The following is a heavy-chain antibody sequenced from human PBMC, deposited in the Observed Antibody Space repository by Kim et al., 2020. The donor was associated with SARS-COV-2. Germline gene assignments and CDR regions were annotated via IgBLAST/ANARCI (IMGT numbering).Heavy chain of an antibody. V-gene: IGHV3-48*02. CDR3: ARARGSGYMDV. D-gene: IGHD2-15*01. Sequence: GGSLRLSCAASGFPLRTYGMYWVRQAPGKGLEWVSYIYLTTHHADFVKGRVTISKDNAQNTLDLQLNSLTDEDTAVYYCARARGSGYMDVWGQGTTVTVSS. J-gene: IGHJ6*02. CDR2: IYLTT. CDR1: GFPLRTYG.